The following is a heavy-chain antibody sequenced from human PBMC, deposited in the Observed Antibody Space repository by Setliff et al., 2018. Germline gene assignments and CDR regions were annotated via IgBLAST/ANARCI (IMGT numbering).Heavy chain of an antibody. D-gene: IGHD6-19*01. V-gene: IGHV3-64*01. CDR2: ISSNGGST. CDR1: GFTFSSYA. Sequence: GGSLRLSCAASGFTFSSYAMHWVRQAPGKGLEYVSAISSNGGSTYYANSVKGRFTISRDNSKNTLYLQMGSLRAEDMAVYYCARSRTGEYSSGWLNWFDPWGQGTLVTAPQ. CDR3: ARSRTGEYSSGWLNWFDP. J-gene: IGHJ5*02.